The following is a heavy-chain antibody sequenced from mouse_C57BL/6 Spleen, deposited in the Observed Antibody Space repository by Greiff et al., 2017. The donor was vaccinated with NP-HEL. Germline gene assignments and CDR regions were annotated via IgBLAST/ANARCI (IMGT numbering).Heavy chain of an antibody. J-gene: IGHJ2*01. D-gene: IGHD1-1*01. CDR1: GYTFTSYW. CDR2: INPSSGYT. CDR3: ARDAATVRPVNY. V-gene: IGHV1-7*01. Sequence: QVQLKESGAELAKPGASVKLSCKASGYTFTSYWMHWVKQRPGQGLEWIGYINPSSGYTKYNQKFQDKATLTADKSSSTAYMQLSSLTYDDSAVYYCARDAATVRPVNYWGQGTTLTVSS.